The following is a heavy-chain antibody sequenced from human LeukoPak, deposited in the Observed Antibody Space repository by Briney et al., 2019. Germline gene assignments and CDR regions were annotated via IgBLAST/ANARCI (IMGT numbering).Heavy chain of an antibody. V-gene: IGHV3-48*03. Sequence: GGSLRLSCAASGFTFSSYEMSWVRQAPREGRGWVSYISSSGSTIYYADSVKGRFTISRDNAKNSLYLQMNSLRAEDTAVYYCARGVIPYFDYWGQGTLVTVSS. CDR2: ISSSGSTI. CDR3: ARGVIPYFDY. CDR1: GFTFSSYE. J-gene: IGHJ4*02. D-gene: IGHD3-22*01.